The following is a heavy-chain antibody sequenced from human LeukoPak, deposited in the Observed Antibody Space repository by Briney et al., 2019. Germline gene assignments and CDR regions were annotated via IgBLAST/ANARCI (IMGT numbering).Heavy chain of an antibody. CDR2: INGGGDIM. CDR1: GFSLRAYD. CDR3: AMRDRGYGLDI. D-gene: IGHD3-10*01. Sequence: GGSLRLSCAASGFSLRAYDLIWVRRAPGKGLDWVSIINGGGDIMMYEDSVKGRFTISRDNSKNTFYLQMNSLRVEDTAVYYCAMRDRGYGLDIWGQGTMVTVSS. J-gene: IGHJ3*02. V-gene: IGHV3-23*01.